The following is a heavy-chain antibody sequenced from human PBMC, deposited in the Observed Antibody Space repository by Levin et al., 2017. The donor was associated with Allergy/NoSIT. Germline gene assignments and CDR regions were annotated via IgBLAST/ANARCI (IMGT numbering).Heavy chain of an antibody. CDR1: GASLPSNIHF. V-gene: IGHV4-61*02. CDR3: ARGTSSTYNWLDP. Sequence: SQTLSLTCTVSGASLPSNIHFWSWIRQPAGKGLEWIGRLHTSGDTNYNPSLKSRVTISMDLSKKQFFLKLSSVTAADTAVYYCARGTSSTYNWLDPWGQGTLVTVSS. J-gene: IGHJ5*02. D-gene: IGHD2-2*01. CDR2: LHTSGDT.